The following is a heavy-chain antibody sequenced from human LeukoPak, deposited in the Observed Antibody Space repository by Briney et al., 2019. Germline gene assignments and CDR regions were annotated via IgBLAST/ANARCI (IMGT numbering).Heavy chain of an antibody. CDR3: ARAPSEVGGYYPEYFQH. J-gene: IGHJ1*01. Sequence: GGSLRLSCEASGFTFSRYWMHWVRQAPGKGLVWVSRIKSDGKTNYADSVKGRFTISRDNAKNTVSLQMDSLRAEDTGVYYCARAPSEVGGYYPEYFQHWGQGTLVTVSS. V-gene: IGHV3-74*01. CDR1: GFTFSRYW. D-gene: IGHD3-22*01. CDR2: IKSDGKT.